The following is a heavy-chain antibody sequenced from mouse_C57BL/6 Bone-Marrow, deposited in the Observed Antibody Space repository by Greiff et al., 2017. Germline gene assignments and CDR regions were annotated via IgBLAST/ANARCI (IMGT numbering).Heavy chain of an antibody. J-gene: IGHJ1*03. D-gene: IGHD1-1*01. Sequence: VQLQQSGAELMKPGASVKLSCKATGYKFTGYWIEWVKQRPGTGLEWIGEILPGSGSTNYNEKFKGKATFTADTSSKPAYMQLSSLTTEDSAIYYGARDLPSSSTDVYFDVWGTGTTVTVSS. CDR2: ILPGSGST. CDR1: GYKFTGYW. V-gene: IGHV1-9*01. CDR3: ARDLPSSSTDVYFDV.